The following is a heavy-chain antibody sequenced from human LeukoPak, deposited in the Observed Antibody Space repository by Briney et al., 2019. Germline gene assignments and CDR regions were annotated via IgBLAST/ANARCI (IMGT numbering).Heavy chain of an antibody. Sequence: KPSETLSLTCAVSGYSISSGYYWDWIRQPPGKGLEWIGSIYHSGSTYYNPSLKSRVTISVDTSKNQFSLKLSSVTAADTAVYYCARQYCSSTSCLDDFDYWGQGTLVTVSS. D-gene: IGHD2-2*01. CDR3: ARQYCSSTSCLDDFDY. CDR2: IYHSGST. V-gene: IGHV4-38-2*01. J-gene: IGHJ4*02. CDR1: GYSISSGYY.